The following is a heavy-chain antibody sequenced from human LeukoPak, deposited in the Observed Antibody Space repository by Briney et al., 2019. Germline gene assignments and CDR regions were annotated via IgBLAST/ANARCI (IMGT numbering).Heavy chain of an antibody. CDR2: INHSGST. CDR1: GGSFSGYY. J-gene: IGHJ3*02. D-gene: IGHD1-26*01. CDR3: ARPVGATVFAI. V-gene: IGHV4-34*01. Sequence: PSETLSLTCAVYGGSFSGYYWSWLRQPPGKGLEWIGEINHSGSTNYNPSLKSRVTISVDTPKNQFSLKLSSVTAADTAVYYCARPVGATVFAIWGQGTMVTVSS.